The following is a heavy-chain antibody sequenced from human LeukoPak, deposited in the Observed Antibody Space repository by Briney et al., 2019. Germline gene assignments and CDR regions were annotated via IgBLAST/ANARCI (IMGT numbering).Heavy chain of an antibody. V-gene: IGHV3-7*01. CDR3: TKDRQGPNQYHMDV. CDR1: GFTFSSLW. Sequence: PGGSLRLSCAGSGFTFSSLWMSWVRQAPGRGPEWVANINQDGGTTYYVASVKGRFTISRDNAKNSLSLQMSSLRAEDTAVYYCTKDRQGPNQYHMDVWGKGTTVTVSS. CDR2: INQDGGTT. J-gene: IGHJ6*03.